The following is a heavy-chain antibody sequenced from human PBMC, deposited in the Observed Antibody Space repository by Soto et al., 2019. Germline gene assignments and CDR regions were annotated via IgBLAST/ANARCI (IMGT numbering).Heavy chain of an antibody. Sequence: GGSLRLSCAASGFTFSSFSMRWVRLAPGKGLECLSSISGSGDATYYADSVKGRFTVSSDNSKNTVYLQMNSLKAEDTAVYYCARATSPRYFDYWGQGTLVTVSS. CDR1: GFTFSSFS. CDR3: ARATSPRYFDY. V-gene: IGHV3-23*01. J-gene: IGHJ4*02. CDR2: ISGSGDAT.